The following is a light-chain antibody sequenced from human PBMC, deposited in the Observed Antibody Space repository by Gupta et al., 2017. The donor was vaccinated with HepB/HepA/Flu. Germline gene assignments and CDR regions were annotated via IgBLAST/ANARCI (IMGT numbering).Light chain of an antibody. CDR2: AAN. CDR3: QQSDSTPIA. V-gene: IGKV1-39*01. J-gene: IGKJ4*01. CDR1: QSINSY. Sequence: DIQMTQSPSSLSASVGDRVTITCRASQSINSYLNWYQQKPGKAPKLLIYAANSLQSGVPSRFSGSGSGTDFTRTISRLQPEDFATYYCQQSDSTPIAFGRGTKVEIK.